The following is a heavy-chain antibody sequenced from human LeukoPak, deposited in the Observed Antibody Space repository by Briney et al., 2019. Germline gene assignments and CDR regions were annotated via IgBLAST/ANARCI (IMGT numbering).Heavy chain of an antibody. V-gene: IGHV3-23*01. D-gene: IGHD3-22*01. CDR1: GFTFSTYN. CDR2: ISGSGGDT. Sequence: PGGSLRLSCAASGFTFSTYNMNWVRQAPGKGLEWVSAISGSGGDTWYADSVRGRFTISRDNSKNTLYMQVNSLRAEDTAVYYCAKDYYDISGSRYDFWGQGTLVTVSS. J-gene: IGHJ4*02. CDR3: AKDYYDISGSRYDF.